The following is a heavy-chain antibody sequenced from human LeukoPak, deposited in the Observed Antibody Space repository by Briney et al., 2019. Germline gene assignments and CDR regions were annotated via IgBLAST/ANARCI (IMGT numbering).Heavy chain of an antibody. Sequence: ASVKVSCKASGYSFISYGVSWVRQAPGQGLEWMGWISGDNGNTKYAQKFQDRVTMTTDTSTNTAYMELRGLRFDDTAVYYCARGQIVVIIRSPTLDYWGQGTLVTVSS. CDR3: ARGQIVVIIRSPTLDY. CDR1: GYSFISYG. J-gene: IGHJ4*02. D-gene: IGHD3-22*01. V-gene: IGHV1-18*01. CDR2: ISGDNGNT.